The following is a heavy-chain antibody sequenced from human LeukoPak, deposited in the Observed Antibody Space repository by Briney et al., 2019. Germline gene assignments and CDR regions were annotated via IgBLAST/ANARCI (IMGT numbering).Heavy chain of an antibody. CDR1: GGTFSSYA. Sequence: ASVKVSCKASGGTFSSYAISWVRQAPGQGLEWMGGIIPIFGTANYAQKFQGRVTITADESTSTAYMELSSLRSEDTAVYYCARVFSGYCSGGGCYSWFDPWGQGTLVTVSS. V-gene: IGHV1-69*01. J-gene: IGHJ5*02. CDR3: ARVFSGYCSGGGCYSWFDP. D-gene: IGHD2-15*01. CDR2: IIPIFGTA.